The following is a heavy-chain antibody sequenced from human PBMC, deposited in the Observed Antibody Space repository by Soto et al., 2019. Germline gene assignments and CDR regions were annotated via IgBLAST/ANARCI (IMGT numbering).Heavy chain of an antibody. V-gene: IGHV4-59*01. CDR1: GDSISTFY. D-gene: IGHD3-10*01. CDR3: ARQRGNYFDY. Sequence: SETLSLTCTVSGDSISTFYWSWIRQPPGKGLEWIGYIYYTGSTNYNPSLKSRVTMSVDTSKKQFSLRLTSVTAADTAVYYCARQRGNYFDYWGQGSLVTVSS. CDR2: IYYTGST. J-gene: IGHJ4*02.